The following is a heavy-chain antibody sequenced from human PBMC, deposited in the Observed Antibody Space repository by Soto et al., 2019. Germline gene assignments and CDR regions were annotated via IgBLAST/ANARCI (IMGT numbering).Heavy chain of an antibody. V-gene: IGHV1-18*01. D-gene: IGHD3-3*01. Sequence: GASVKVSCKASGYTFTSYGISWVRQAPGQGLEWMGWISAYNGNTNYAQKLQGRVTMTTDTSTSTAYMELRSLRSDDTAVYYCARTPSYDFWSGYYDYWGQGTLVTAPQ. CDR2: ISAYNGNT. CDR1: GYTFTSYG. CDR3: ARTPSYDFWSGYYDY. J-gene: IGHJ4*02.